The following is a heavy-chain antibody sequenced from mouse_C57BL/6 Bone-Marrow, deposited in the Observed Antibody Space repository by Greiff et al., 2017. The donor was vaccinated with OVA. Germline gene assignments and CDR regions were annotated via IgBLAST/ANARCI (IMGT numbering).Heavy chain of an antibody. CDR1: GYTFTSYW. D-gene: IGHD1-1*01. CDR3: ASRITTVLPRV. CDR2: IHPNSGST. Sequence: VQLQQPGAELVKPGASVKLSCKASGYTFTSYWMHWVKQRPGQGLEWIGMIHPNSGSTNYNEKFKSKATLTVDKSSSTAYMQLSSLTSEDAAVYYCASRITTVLPRVWGTGTTVTVSS. V-gene: IGHV1-64*01. J-gene: IGHJ1*03.